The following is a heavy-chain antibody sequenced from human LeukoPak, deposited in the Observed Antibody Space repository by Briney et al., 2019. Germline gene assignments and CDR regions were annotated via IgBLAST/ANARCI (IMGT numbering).Heavy chain of an antibody. CDR3: AKERGHSKPFDY. V-gene: IGHV3-23*01. CDR2: ISDSGDAT. D-gene: IGHD4-23*01. CDR1: GFIFSYYG. J-gene: IGHJ4*02. Sequence: GSLRLSCEVSGFIFSYYGMNWARQAPGKGLEWVSAISDSGDATYYADSVKGRFTISRDNSKSTLYLQMNNLRAEDTALYYCAKERGHSKPFDYWGQGTLVTVSS.